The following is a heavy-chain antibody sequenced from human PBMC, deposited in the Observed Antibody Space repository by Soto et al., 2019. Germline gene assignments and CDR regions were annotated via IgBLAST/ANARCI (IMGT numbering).Heavy chain of an antibody. J-gene: IGHJ4*02. CDR2: ISGSGIST. CDR1: GFTFSSYA. V-gene: IGHV3-23*01. Sequence: EGQLLESGGGLVQPGGSLRLSCAASGFTFSSYAMTWVRQAPGKGLEWVSSISGSGISTYYADSVKGRFTISRDNSKNTRYLQRNSMRAEDAAVYYCAKSAGSNAYYPNDYWGQGTLVTVSS. CDR3: AKSAGSNAYYPNDY. D-gene: IGHD3-22*01.